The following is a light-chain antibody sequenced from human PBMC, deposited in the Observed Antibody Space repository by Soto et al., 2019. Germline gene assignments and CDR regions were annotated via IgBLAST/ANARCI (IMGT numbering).Light chain of an antibody. J-gene: IGKJ1*01. CDR1: QSVSNSY. Sequence: FVLTQSPGTLSLSPGERATLSCRASQSVSNSYVAWYQQKSGQAPRLLIYDTSSRVTGIPDRFSGSGSGTDFTLTISRLEPEDFAVYYCQQYYSYPPWTFGQGTKVDIK. V-gene: IGKV3-20*01. CDR2: DTS. CDR3: QQYYSYPPWT.